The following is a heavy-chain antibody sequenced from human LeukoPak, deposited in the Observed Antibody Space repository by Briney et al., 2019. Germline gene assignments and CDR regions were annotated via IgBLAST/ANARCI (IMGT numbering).Heavy chain of an antibody. CDR2: IYTSGST. Sequence: SETLSLTCTVSGGSINNYCWSWIRQPAGKGLEWIGLIYTSGSTNYNLSLKSRVTMSVDTSKNQFSLKLSSVTAADTAVYYCARDRTSGRYGIYFDYWGQGTLVTVSS. D-gene: IGHD1-26*01. CDR1: GGSINNYC. V-gene: IGHV4-4*07. J-gene: IGHJ4*02. CDR3: ARDRTSGRYGIYFDY.